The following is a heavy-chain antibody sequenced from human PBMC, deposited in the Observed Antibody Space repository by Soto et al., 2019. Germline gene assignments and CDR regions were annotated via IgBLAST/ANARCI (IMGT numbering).Heavy chain of an antibody. D-gene: IGHD6-19*01. Sequence: SVKVSCKASGYTFSSYALHWVRQAPGQRLEWMGWINAANGNVKYSQKFQGRVTITRDTSASTAYMELSSLRSEDTAVYYCARAVGQFDPWGQGTLVTVSS. CDR2: INAANGNV. J-gene: IGHJ5*02. CDR1: GYTFSSYA. CDR3: ARAVGQFDP. V-gene: IGHV1-3*01.